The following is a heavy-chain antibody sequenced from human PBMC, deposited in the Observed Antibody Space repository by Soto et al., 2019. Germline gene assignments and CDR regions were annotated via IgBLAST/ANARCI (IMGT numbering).Heavy chain of an antibody. Sequence: GAAGKVSCKASGYTFTSYCMHWVRQAPGQGLEWMGIINPSGGSTSYAQKFQGRVTMTRDTSTSTVYMELSSLRSEDTAVYYCARAYRGDGYFRDYWGQGTLVTVSS. V-gene: IGHV1-46*01. CDR3: ARAYRGDGYFRDY. D-gene: IGHD5-12*01. CDR1: GYTFTSYC. J-gene: IGHJ4*02. CDR2: INPSGGST.